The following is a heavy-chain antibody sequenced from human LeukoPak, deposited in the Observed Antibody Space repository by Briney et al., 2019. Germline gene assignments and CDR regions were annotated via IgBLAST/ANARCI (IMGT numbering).Heavy chain of an antibody. D-gene: IGHD3-10*01. J-gene: IGHJ4*02. CDR3: AKDRRAGSYDY. V-gene: IGHV3-23*01. Sequence: GGSLRLSCAASGFTFNIYGMNWVRQAPGKGLEWVSGIGGSGSHTYYADSVKGRFTISRDNSKNTLYLQMNSLRAEDTAVYYCAKDRRAGSYDYWGQGTLVTVSS. CDR1: GFTFNIYG. CDR2: IGGSGSHT.